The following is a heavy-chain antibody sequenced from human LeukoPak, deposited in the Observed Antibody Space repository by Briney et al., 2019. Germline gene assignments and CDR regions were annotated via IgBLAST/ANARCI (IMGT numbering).Heavy chain of an antibody. CDR2: IYFSGSN. V-gene: IGHV4-31*01. D-gene: IGHD3-9*01. Sequence: PSQTLSLTCTVSGGSVSSGGYYWSWIRQHPGKGLEWLGYIYFSGSNYYNPSLKSQVTIPVNTSKTQFSLKLSFVTAAVTAVYYWATGLMNGDYNTVSDYSGDGTLGTVSS. CDR1: GGSVSSGGYY. CDR3: ATGLMNGDYNTVSDY. J-gene: IGHJ4*01.